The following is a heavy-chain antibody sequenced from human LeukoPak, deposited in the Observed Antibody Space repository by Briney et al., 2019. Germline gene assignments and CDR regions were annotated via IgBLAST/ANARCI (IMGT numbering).Heavy chain of an antibody. CDR2: IIPMFGTT. V-gene: IGHV1-69*05. D-gene: IGHD3-22*01. Sequence: ASVKVSCKASGYTFTSYGISWVRQAPGQGLEWMGRIIPMFGTTNYAQSFQGRLTITMDKSTTTAYMELSSLRFEDTAMYYCARGNYYDSSGYFDWGQGTLVTVSS. CDR3: ARGNYYDSSGYFD. J-gene: IGHJ4*02. CDR1: GYTFTSYG.